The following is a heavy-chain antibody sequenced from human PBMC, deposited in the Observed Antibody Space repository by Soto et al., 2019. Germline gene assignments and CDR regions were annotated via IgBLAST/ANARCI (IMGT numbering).Heavy chain of an antibody. D-gene: IGHD6-19*01. CDR2: IYWDDDK. CDR3: AHIVVAGLGYYFDY. CDR1: GFSLSSTRMA. V-gene: IGHV2-5*02. J-gene: IGHJ4*02. Sequence: QITLKESGPPLVKPTQTLTLTCTFSGFSLSSTRMAVGWIRQPPGKALEWLALIYWDDDKRYSPFLKSTLTITTDTSKNPVVLTMSTMVPVDTARYYCAHIVVAGLGYYFDYWGKGTLVTVSS.